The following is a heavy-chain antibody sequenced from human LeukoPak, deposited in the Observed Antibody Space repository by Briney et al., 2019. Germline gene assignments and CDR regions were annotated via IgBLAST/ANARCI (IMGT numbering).Heavy chain of an antibody. V-gene: IGHV3-11*01. D-gene: IGHD3-10*01. Sequence: GGSLRLSCAASGFTFSDYYMSWIRQAPGKGLEWVSYISSSGSTIYYADSVKGRFTISRDNAKNSLYLQMNSLRAEDTAVYYCARERITMVRGVIEVRWFDPWGQGTLVTVSS. CDR1: GFTFSDYY. CDR3: ARERITMVRGVIEVRWFDP. CDR2: ISSSGSTI. J-gene: IGHJ5*02.